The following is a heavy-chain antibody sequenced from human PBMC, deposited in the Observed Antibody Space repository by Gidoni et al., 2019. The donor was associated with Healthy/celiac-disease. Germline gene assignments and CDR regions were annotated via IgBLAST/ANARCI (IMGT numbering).Heavy chain of an antibody. D-gene: IGHD5-12*01. J-gene: IGHJ4*02. Sequence: QVQLQESGPALVQPSQTLSLTCTVSGGSISSGSYYWSWIRQPAGKGLEWIGRIYTSGSTNYNPSLKSRVTISVDTSKNQFSLKLSSVTAADTAVYYCASDVASGDYWGQGTLVTVSS. CDR1: GGSISSGSYY. CDR2: IYTSGST. CDR3: ASDVASGDY. V-gene: IGHV4-61*02.